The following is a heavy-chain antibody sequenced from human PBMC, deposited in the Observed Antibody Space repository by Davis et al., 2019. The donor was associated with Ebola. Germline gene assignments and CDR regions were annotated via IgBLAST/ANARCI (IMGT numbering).Heavy chain of an antibody. D-gene: IGHD6-19*01. J-gene: IGHJ5*02. CDR2: IFPGDSDT. CDR1: GYSFNKYW. CDR3: ARHPSGRTPNWFDP. Sequence: GGSLRLSCKGLGYSFNKYWIGWVRQISGKDLELMGIIFPGDSDTRYSPSFQGQVTISADKSINTVYLSWNSLKTSDTAMYYCARHPSGRTPNWFDPWGQGTLVTVSS. V-gene: IGHV5-51*01.